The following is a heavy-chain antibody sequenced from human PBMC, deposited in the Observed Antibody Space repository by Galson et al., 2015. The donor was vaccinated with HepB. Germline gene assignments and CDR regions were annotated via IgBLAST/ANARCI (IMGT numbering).Heavy chain of an antibody. CDR1: GGTFSSYT. Sequence: SVKVSCKASGGTFSSYTISWVRQAPGQGLEWMGRITPILGIANYAQKFQGRVTITADKSTSTAYMELSSLRSEDTAVYYCAGEGGSGSYSPYYFDYWGQGTLVIVSS. CDR3: AGEGGSGSYSPYYFDY. D-gene: IGHD3-10*01. CDR2: ITPILGIA. V-gene: IGHV1-69*04. J-gene: IGHJ4*02.